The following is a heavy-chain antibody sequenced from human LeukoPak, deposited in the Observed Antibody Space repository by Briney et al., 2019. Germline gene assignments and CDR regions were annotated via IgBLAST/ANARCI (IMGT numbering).Heavy chain of an antibody. V-gene: IGHV4-61*01. D-gene: IGHD5-24*01. CDR2: IYYSGST. Sequence: PSETLSLTCTVSGGSVSSGSYYWSWSRQPPGKGLEWLGHIYYSGSTNYNPSLKSRVTISVDTSKNQFPLKLSSVTAADTAIYYCARWLQLDDAFDIWGQGTMVIVSS. CDR1: GGSVSSGSYY. CDR3: ARWLQLDDAFDI. J-gene: IGHJ3*02.